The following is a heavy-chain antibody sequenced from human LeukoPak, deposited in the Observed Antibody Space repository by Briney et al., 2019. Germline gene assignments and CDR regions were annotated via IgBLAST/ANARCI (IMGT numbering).Heavy chain of an antibody. CDR1: GFTFSSYG. CDR3: AKDSPYCSGGSCYGYFQH. Sequence: PGGSLRLSCAASGFTFSSYGMHWVRQAPGKGLEWVAFIRYDGSNKYYADSVKGRFTISRDNSKNTLYLQMNSLRAEDTAVYYCAKDSPYCSGGSCYGYFQHWGQGTLVTVSS. V-gene: IGHV3-30*02. CDR2: IRYDGSNK. J-gene: IGHJ1*01. D-gene: IGHD2-15*01.